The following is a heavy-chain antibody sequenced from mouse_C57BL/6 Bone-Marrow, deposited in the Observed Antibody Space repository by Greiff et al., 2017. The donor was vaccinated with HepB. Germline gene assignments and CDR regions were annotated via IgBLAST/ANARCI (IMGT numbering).Heavy chain of an antibody. CDR2: ISSGGDYI. CDR1: GFTFSSYA. J-gene: IGHJ4*01. Sequence: EVKVVESGEGLVKPGGSLKLSCAASGFTFSSYAMYWVRQTPEKRLEWVAYISSGGDYIYYADTVKGRFTISRDNARNTLYLQMSSLKSEDTAMYYCTRDPAIYYDYREDYWGQGTSVTVSS. D-gene: IGHD2-4*01. V-gene: IGHV5-9-1*02. CDR3: TRDPAIYYDYREDY.